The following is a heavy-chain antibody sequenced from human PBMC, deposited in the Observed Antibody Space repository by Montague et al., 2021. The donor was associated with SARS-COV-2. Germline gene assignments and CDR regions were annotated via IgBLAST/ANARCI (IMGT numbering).Heavy chain of an antibody. CDR3: VRDTGSAQAGFDA. CDR1: GDSVWSNTAA. J-gene: IGHJ4*02. V-gene: IGHV6-1*01. CDR2: TNYRSKWTS. D-gene: IGHD4-17*01. Sequence: CAIPGDSVWSNTAAWNWIRQSPSGGLEWLGRTNYRSKWTSDCATSVEGRISIDPDTSKNQFFLHLRSVTPEDTGVYYCVRDTGSAQAGFDAWGQGTLVTVSS.